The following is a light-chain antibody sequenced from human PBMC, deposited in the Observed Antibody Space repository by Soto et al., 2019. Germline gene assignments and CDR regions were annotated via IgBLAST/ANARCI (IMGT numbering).Light chain of an antibody. CDR1: QSVSSY. CDR3: QQRSNWPRT. CDR2: DAS. Sequence: EIVMTQAPAAQSVSPGERATLSCRASQSVSSYLAWYQQKPGQAPRLLIYDASNRATGIPARFSGSGSGTDFTLTINSLEPEDFAVYYCQQRSNWPRTFGQWTKVDIK. V-gene: IGKV3-11*01. J-gene: IGKJ1*01.